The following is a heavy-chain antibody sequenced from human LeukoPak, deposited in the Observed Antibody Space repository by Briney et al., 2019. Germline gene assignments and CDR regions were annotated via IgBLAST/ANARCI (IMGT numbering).Heavy chain of an antibody. Sequence: GRSLRLSCAASGFTFSSYALHWVRQAPGKGLEWVAMISFDGSKNYYADSVRGRFTISRDNSKNTLDLQMSSLRSDDTAVYYCARDLFAFYDLLAPLDHWGQGTLVTVSS. J-gene: IGHJ4*02. D-gene: IGHD5/OR15-5a*01. CDR2: ISFDGSKN. CDR1: GFTFSSYA. CDR3: ARDLFAFYDLLAPLDH. V-gene: IGHV3-30*15.